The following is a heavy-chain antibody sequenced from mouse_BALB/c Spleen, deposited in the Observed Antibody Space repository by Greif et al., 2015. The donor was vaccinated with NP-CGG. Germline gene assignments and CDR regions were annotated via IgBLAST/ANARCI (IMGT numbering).Heavy chain of an antibody. CDR2: IRNTANGYTT. V-gene: IGHV7-3*02. CDR1: GFTFTDYY. Sequence: EVQLQESGGGLVQPVGSLRLSCATSGFTFTDYYMSWVRQPPGKALEWLGFIRNTANGYTTEYSASVKGRVTISRDNSQSILDRQMNTLRAEDRATYYGARAPPFYLDYWGQGTTLTVSS. CDR3: ARAPPFYLDY. J-gene: IGHJ2*01.